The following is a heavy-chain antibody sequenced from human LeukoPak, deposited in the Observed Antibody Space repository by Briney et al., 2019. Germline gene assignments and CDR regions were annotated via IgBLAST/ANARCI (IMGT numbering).Heavy chain of an antibody. CDR1: GDSVSSNSAA. J-gene: IGHJ4*02. Sequence: SQTLSLTCAISGDSVSSNSAAWNWIRQSPSRGLEWLGRTYYRSKWHNDYAVSVKSRITINPDTSKNQFSLQLNSVTPEDTAVYYCARTEHSSGWTSFDYWGQGTLVTVSS. V-gene: IGHV6-1*01. CDR3: ARTEHSSGWTSFDY. D-gene: IGHD6-19*01. CDR2: TYYRSKWHN.